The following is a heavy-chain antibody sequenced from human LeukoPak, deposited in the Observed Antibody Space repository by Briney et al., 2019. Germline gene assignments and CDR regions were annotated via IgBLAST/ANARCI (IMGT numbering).Heavy chain of an antibody. D-gene: IGHD5-24*01. J-gene: IGHJ5*02. CDR1: GYTFTSYY. CDR2: INPSGTGT. CDR3: ATDHSMANTAWWFDP. Sequence: GASVKVSCKASGYTFTSYYMHWVRQAPGQGLEWMGVINPSGTGTSYAQKFQGRITMSRDTSTSTVYMVLSSLRSEDTAFYYCATDHSMANTAWWFDPWGQGTLVTVSS. V-gene: IGHV1-46*01.